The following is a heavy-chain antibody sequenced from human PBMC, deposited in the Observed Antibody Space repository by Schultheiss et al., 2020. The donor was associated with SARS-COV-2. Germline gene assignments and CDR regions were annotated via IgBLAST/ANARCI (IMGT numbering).Heavy chain of an antibody. CDR1: GGSISSGSYY. J-gene: IGHJ4*02. V-gene: IGHV4-61*02. D-gene: IGHD2-21*01. CDR2: SYTTGTT. Sequence: SETLSLTCTVSGGSISSGSYYWSWIRQPAGKGLEWIGRSYTTGTTNYNPSLKSRVTVSVDTSRNQFSLNLSSVTAADTAVYYCAIGGAGCGGDCYFGYWGQGTLVTVSS. CDR3: AIGGAGCGGDCYFGY.